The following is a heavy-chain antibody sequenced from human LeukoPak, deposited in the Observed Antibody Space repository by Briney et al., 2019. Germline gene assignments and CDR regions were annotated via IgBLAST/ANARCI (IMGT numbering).Heavy chain of an antibody. CDR3: ARVRWPTGYD. Sequence: SETLSLTCTVSGGSISSSFYYWGWIRQPPGKGLEWIGSIYYSGSTYYNPSLKSRVTISVDTSKNQFSLKLSSVTAADTAVYYCARVRWPTGYDWGQGTLVTVSS. CDR1: GGSISSSFYY. J-gene: IGHJ4*02. V-gene: IGHV4-39*07. D-gene: IGHD2-2*03. CDR2: IYYSGST.